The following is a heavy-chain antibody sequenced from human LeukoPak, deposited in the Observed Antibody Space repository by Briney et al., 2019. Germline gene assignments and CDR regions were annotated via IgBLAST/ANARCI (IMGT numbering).Heavy chain of an antibody. D-gene: IGHD1-26*01. V-gene: IGHV3-53*01. J-gene: IGHJ4*02. Sequence: GGSLRLSCAASGFTVSSNYMSWVRQAPGKGLEWVSVIYSGGSTYYANSVKGRFTISRDNSRNTLYLQMNSLRAEDTAVYYCARAAGGSYSANDYWGQGTLVTVSS. CDR3: ARAAGGSYSANDY. CDR2: IYSGGST. CDR1: GFTVSSNY.